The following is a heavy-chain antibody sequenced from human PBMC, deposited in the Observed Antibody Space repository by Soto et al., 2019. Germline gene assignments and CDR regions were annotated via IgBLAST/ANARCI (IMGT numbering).Heavy chain of an antibody. CDR1: GYTFTSYG. J-gene: IGHJ4*02. D-gene: IGHD3-10*01. Sequence: QVQLVQSGAEVKKPGASVKVSCKASGYTFTSYGISWARQAPGQGLEWMGRISTYNGNTMYAQKLQGRFTMTTDTCRSTVCMEVRRLRSDHTAVFYCAREMDRGVGSDYWGQGTLVTVSS. CDR2: ISTYNGNT. V-gene: IGHV1-18*01. CDR3: AREMDRGVGSDY.